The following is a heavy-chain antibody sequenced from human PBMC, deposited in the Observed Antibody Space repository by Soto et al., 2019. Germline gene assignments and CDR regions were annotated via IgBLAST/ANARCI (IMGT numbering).Heavy chain of an antibody. CDR2: INHSGST. V-gene: IGHV4-34*01. J-gene: IGHJ4*02. CDR3: ARGQNCGGDCPYYFDY. Sequence: PSETLSLTCAVYGGSFSGYYWSWIRQPPGKGLEWIGEINHSGSTNYNPSLKSRVTISVDTSKNQFSLKLSSVTAADTAVYYCARGQNCGGDCPYYFDYWGQGTLVTVSS. D-gene: IGHD2-21*02. CDR1: GGSFSGYY.